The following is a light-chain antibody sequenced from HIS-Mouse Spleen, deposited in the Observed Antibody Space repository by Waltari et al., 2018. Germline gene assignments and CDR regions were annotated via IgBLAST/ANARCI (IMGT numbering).Light chain of an antibody. CDR2: RNN. Sequence: QSVLTQPPSASGTPGQRVTISCSGSSSNIGSNYVYWYQQLPGTAPQLLIYRNNRRPSGVPGRFSGSKSGTSASLAISGLRSEDEADYYCAAWDDSLSGPVFGGGTKLTVL. J-gene: IGLJ3*02. V-gene: IGLV1-47*01. CDR3: AAWDDSLSGPV. CDR1: SSNIGSNY.